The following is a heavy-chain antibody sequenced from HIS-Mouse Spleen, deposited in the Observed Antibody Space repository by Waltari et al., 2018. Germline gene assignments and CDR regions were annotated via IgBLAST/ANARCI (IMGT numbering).Heavy chain of an antibody. D-gene: IGHD6-13*01. CDR2: IYYSGST. CDR1: GGSISSSSYY. V-gene: IGHV4-39*07. J-gene: IGHJ2*01. CDR3: AREIPYSSSWYDWYFDL. Sequence: QLQLQESGPGLVKPSETLSLTCTVSGGSISSSSYYWGWIRQPPGKGLEWIGSIYYSGSTYYHPSLKSRVTISVDTSKNPFSLKLGSVTAADTAVYYCAREIPYSSSWYDWYFDLWGRGTLVTVSS.